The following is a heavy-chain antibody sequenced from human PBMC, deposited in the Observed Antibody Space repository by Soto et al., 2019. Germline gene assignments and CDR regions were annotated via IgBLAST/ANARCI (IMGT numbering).Heavy chain of an antibody. CDR1: GFTFSSYS. J-gene: IGHJ4*02. Sequence: GGSLRLSCAASGFTFSSYSMNWVRQAPGKGLEWVSSISSSSSYIYYADSVKGRFTISRDNAKNSLYLQMNSLRAEDTAVYYCASSLVGATTVHDYWGQGTLVTVSS. D-gene: IGHD1-26*01. CDR3: ASSLVGATTVHDY. CDR2: ISSSSSYI. V-gene: IGHV3-21*01.